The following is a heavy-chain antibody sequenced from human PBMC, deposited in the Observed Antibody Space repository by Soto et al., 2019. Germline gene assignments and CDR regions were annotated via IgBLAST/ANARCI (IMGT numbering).Heavy chain of an antibody. CDR1: GGSFSGYY. Sequence: SETLSLTCAVYGGSFSGYYWSWIRQPPGKGLEWIGETNHSGSTNYNPSLKSRVTISVDTSKNQFSLKLSSVTAADTAVYYCARGELYCSSTSCYHYYYYYYMDVWGKGTTVTVSS. CDR2: TNHSGST. V-gene: IGHV4-34*01. CDR3: ARGELYCSSTSCYHYYYYYYMDV. D-gene: IGHD2-2*01. J-gene: IGHJ6*03.